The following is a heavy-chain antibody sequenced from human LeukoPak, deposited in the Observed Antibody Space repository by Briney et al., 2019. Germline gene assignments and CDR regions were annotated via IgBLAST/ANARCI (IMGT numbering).Heavy chain of an antibody. D-gene: IGHD5-24*01. CDR2: INHSGST. V-gene: IGHV4-34*01. J-gene: IGHJ4*02. Sequence: SETLSLTCAVYGGSFSGYYWSWIRQPPGKGLEWIGEINHSGSTNYNPSLKSRVTISVDTSKNQFSLKLNSVTAADTAVYYCATTDGYNLYYWGQGTLVTVSS. CDR1: GGSFSGYY. CDR3: ATTDGYNLYY.